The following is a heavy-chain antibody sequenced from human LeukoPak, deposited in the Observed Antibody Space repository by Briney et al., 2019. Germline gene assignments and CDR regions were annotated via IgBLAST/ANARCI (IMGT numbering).Heavy chain of an antibody. V-gene: IGHV4-4*07. CDR1: GGSISSYY. J-gene: IGHJ6*03. CDR2: IYTSGST. D-gene: IGHD4-23*01. CDR3: ARDKTRWGGVSYYYYMDV. Sequence: PSETLSLTCTVSGGSISSYYWSWIRQPAGKGLEWIGRIYTSGSTNYNPSLKSRVTMSVDTSKNQFSLKLSSVTAADTAVYYCARDKTRWGGVSYYYYMDVWGKGTTVTVSS.